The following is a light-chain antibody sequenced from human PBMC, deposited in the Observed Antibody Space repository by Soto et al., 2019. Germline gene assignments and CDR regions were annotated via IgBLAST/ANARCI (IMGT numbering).Light chain of an antibody. J-gene: IGKJ4*01. CDR1: QGISDY. Sequence: DIQLTQSPSFLSASVGDRVTISCRASQGISDYLAWYQQKPGKAPKLLIYGASTLQSGDPSRFNGSASVTEFTLTLSSLQPEDFATSFCQQFNAYPLTFGGGTKLEIK. CDR3: QQFNAYPLT. CDR2: GAS. V-gene: IGKV1-9*01.